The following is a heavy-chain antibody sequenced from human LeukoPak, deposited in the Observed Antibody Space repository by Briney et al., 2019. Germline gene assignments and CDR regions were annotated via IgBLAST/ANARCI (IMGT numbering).Heavy chain of an antibody. D-gene: IGHD1-26*01. CDR3: ARGRGGATTGFDH. J-gene: IGHJ4*02. CDR1: GYTFSGYY. CDR2: INSNSGAS. Sequence: ASVNVSCKASGYTFSGYYMHWVRQAPGQGLESMGWINSNSGASNYAPKFQGRVTFSRDNSISTAHMELSSLRSDDTAIYYCARGRGGATTGFDHWGQGTLVTVSS. V-gene: IGHV1-2*02.